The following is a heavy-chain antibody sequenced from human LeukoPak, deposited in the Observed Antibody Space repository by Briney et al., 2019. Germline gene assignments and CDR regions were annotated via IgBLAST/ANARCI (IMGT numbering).Heavy chain of an antibody. Sequence: PGGSLTLSCAAAGFTFTDYSMNWVRQAPGKGLEWVSAISGSGGSTYYADSVKGRFTISRDNSKNTLYLQMNSLRAEDTAVYYCATRVFCGGDCYSSHGMDVWGPGTTVTVSS. CDR3: ATRVFCGGDCYSSHGMDV. CDR2: ISGSGGST. CDR1: GFTFTDYS. J-gene: IGHJ6*02. V-gene: IGHV3-23*01. D-gene: IGHD2-21*02.